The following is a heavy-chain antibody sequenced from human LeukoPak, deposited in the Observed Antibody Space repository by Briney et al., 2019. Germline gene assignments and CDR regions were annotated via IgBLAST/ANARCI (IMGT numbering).Heavy chain of an antibody. D-gene: IGHD6-19*01. CDR2: INPNRSAT. CDR1: GYTVTGYY. V-gene: IGHV1-2*02. J-gene: IGHJ4*02. CDR3: ARDPYRHSSCWADFDY. Sequence: SVKLSCKPSGYTVTGYYMHWVRQARGQGLHRMGWINPNRSATNYAQKLQGRITMTWATSINTAYMDLRRLRSDDTAVYYCARDPYRHSSCWADFDYWGQGTLVTVSS.